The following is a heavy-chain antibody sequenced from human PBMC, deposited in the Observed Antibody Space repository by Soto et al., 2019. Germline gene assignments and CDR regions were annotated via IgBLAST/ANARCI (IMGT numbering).Heavy chain of an antibody. D-gene: IGHD2-21*02. CDR2: INAGNGNT. Sequence: ASVQVSCRASGYPFTSYAMHWVRQATGQRLGWMGWINAGNGNTKYSHKFQGRFTISRDTAASTAYMELSSLISEDTAVYYCARGLDTTYCGGDCWWDYWGQGTLVTVSS. CDR1: GYPFTSYA. CDR3: ARGLDTTYCGGDCWWDY. J-gene: IGHJ4*02. V-gene: IGHV1-3*01.